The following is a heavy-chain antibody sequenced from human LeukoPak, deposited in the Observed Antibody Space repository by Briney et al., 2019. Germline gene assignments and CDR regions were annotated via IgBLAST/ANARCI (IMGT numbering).Heavy chain of an antibody. Sequence: GASVKVSCKASGYTFTSYDINCVRQATGQGLEWMGWMNPNSGNKGYAQKFQGRVTMTRNTSISTAYMELSSLRSEDTAVYYCARARLRSTSCPGYWGQGTLVTVSS. CDR2: MNPNSGNK. CDR3: ARARLRSTSCPGY. V-gene: IGHV1-8*01. CDR1: GYTFTSYD. D-gene: IGHD2-2*01. J-gene: IGHJ4*02.